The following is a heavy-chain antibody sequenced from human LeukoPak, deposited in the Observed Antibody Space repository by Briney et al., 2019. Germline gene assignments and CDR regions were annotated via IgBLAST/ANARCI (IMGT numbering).Heavy chain of an antibody. J-gene: IGHJ4*02. CDR3: ARDSAPSRGGSNYAPFDY. Sequence: GGSLRLSCAASGFTFTNAWMSWVRQAPGKGLEWVGRIKGKADGGATDYAAPVKGRFTISRDNAKNSLYLQMNTLRDEDMAVYYCARDSAPSRGGSNYAPFDYWGQGTLVTVSS. CDR2: IKGKADGGAT. CDR1: GFTFTNAW. D-gene: IGHD1-26*01. V-gene: IGHV3-15*01.